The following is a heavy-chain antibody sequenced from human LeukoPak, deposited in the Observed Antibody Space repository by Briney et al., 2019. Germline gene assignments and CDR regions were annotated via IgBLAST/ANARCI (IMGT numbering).Heavy chain of an antibody. CDR1: GFTFSSYA. Sequence: GGSLRLSCAASGFTFSSYAMSWVRQAPGKGLEWVSAISGSGGSTYYADAVKGRFTISIENSNTKLYLQMKSLRAEATAVYYFSDLISTAEMFGYWGQGNLGTVSS. J-gene: IGHJ4*02. V-gene: IGHV3-23*01. CDR2: ISGSGGST. D-gene: IGHD2-8*02. CDR3: SDLISTAEMFGY.